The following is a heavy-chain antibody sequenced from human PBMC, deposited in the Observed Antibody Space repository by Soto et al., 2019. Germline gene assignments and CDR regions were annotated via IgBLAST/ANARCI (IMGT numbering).Heavy chain of an antibody. CDR1: GYTLTELS. J-gene: IGHJ3*02. D-gene: IGHD3-10*01. Sequence: ASVKVSCKVSGYTLTELSMHWVRQAPGKGLEWMGGFDPEDGETIYAQKFQGRVTMTEDTSTGTAYMELSSLRSEDTAVYYCATLPFYPRVPDDAFDIWGQGTMVTVSS. V-gene: IGHV1-24*01. CDR2: FDPEDGET. CDR3: ATLPFYPRVPDDAFDI.